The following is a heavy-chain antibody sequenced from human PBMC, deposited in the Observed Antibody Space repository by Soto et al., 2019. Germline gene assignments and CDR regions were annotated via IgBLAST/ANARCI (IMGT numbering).Heavy chain of an antibody. CDR2: INPNSGGT. J-gene: IGHJ6*03. CDR3: ARGRQQLGGSYYYYMDV. V-gene: IGHV1-2*04. D-gene: IGHD6-13*01. CDR1: GYTFTGYY. Sequence: ASVKVSCKASGYTFTGYYMHWVRQAPGQGLEWMGWINPNSGGTNYAQKFQGWVTMTRDTSISTAYMELSRLGSDDTAVYYCARGRQQLGGSYYYYMDVWGKGTTVTVSS.